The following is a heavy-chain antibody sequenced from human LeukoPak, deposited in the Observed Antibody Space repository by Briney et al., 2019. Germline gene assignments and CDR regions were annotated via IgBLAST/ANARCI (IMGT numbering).Heavy chain of an antibody. Sequence: ASVTVSFKASGYTFTGYYMHWVRQAPGQGLEWMGLINPNSGGTNYAQKFQGWVTMTRDTSISTAYMELSRLRSDDTAVYYCARDPGISPAAGTLFDYWGQGTLVTVSS. J-gene: IGHJ4*01. CDR2: INPNSGGT. D-gene: IGHD6-13*01. CDR1: GYTFTGYY. V-gene: IGHV1-2*04. CDR3: ARDPGISPAAGTLFDY.